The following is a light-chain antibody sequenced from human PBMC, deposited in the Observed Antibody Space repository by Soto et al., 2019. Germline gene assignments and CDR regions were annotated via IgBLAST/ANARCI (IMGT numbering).Light chain of an antibody. V-gene: IGKV3-20*01. J-gene: IGKJ1*01. CDR2: DAS. CDR1: QTVSSAY. CDR3: QQYGTSPQT. Sequence: EIVLTQSPDTLSLSPGDSATLSCRASQTVSSAYVAWYQQKPGQAPKLLTYDASRRASGTPDRFSGSGSGTDYTLTISRLEPEDFAVYYCQQYGTSPQTFGQGTKVEIK.